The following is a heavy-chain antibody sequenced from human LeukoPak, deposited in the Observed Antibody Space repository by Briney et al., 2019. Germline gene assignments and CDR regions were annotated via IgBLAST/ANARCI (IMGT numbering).Heavy chain of an antibody. D-gene: IGHD3-3*01. J-gene: IGHJ4*02. V-gene: IGHV3-23*01. Sequence: AGGSLRLSCAASGFTFSSYAMSWFRQAPGKGLEWVSAISGSGGSTYYADSVKGRFTISRDNSKNTLYLQMNSLRAEDTAVYYCAKDTIRFLELYYFDYWGQGTLVTVSS. CDR1: GFTFSSYA. CDR3: AKDTIRFLELYYFDY. CDR2: ISGSGGST.